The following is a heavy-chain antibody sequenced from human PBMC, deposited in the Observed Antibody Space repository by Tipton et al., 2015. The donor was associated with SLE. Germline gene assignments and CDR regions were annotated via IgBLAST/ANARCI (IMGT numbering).Heavy chain of an antibody. Sequence: SLRLSCAASGFTFSNYAMHWVRQAPGKGLEWVSYISSSGSTIYYADSVKGRFTISRDNAKNSLYLQMNSLRAEDTAVYYCARDSRYFQHWGQGTLVTVSS. J-gene: IGHJ1*01. CDR2: ISSSGSTI. CDR1: GFTFSNYA. V-gene: IGHV3-48*03. CDR3: ARDSRYFQH.